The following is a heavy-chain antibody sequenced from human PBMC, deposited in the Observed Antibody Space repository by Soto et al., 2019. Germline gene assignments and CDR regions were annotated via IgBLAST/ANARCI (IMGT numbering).Heavy chain of an antibody. J-gene: IGHJ6*02. CDR2: IIPILGET. V-gene: IGHV1-69*08. Sequence: QVQLVQSGAEVKKPGSSVRVSCKASGTIFSSYTISWVRQAPGQGLEWMGRIIPILGETNSAQKFQDRVTLTAEKSTNTASMELNSLRLEDTAVYYCARGLGGRMDDWGQGTTVTVSS. D-gene: IGHD3-16*01. CDR1: GTIFSSYT. CDR3: ARGLGGRMDD.